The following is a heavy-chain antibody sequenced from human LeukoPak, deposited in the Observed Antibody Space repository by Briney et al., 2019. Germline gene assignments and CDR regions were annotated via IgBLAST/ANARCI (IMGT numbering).Heavy chain of an antibody. CDR3: AKDRTRELTAFDY. D-gene: IGHD1-7*01. J-gene: IGHJ4*02. CDR1: GFTFNTYA. CDR2: IRYDGSNK. V-gene: IGHV3-30*02. Sequence: GGSLRLSCAASGFTFNTYAMHWVRQPPGKGLEWVAFIRYDGSNKHYADSVKGRFTISRDNSKNTLYLQMNSLRAEDTAVYYCAKDRTRELTAFDYWGQGTLVTVSS.